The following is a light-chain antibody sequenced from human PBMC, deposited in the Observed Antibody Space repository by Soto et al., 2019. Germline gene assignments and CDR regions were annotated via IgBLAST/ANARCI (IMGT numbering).Light chain of an antibody. CDR1: SSNIGTGFD. V-gene: IGLV1-40*01. Sequence: SVLTQPPSVSGAPGQRVTISCTGTSSNIGTGFDVHWYQQLPGTAPKLLIYGNNNRPSGVPDRFSGSKSGTSASLAITGLQAEDEADYYCQSYDSSLGGSYVFGTGTKVTVL. J-gene: IGLJ1*01. CDR3: QSYDSSLGGSYV. CDR2: GNN.